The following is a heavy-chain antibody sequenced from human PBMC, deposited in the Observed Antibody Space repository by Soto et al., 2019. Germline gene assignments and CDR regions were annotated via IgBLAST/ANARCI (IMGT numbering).Heavy chain of an antibody. D-gene: IGHD3-22*01. V-gene: IGHV1-3*01. Sequence: GASVKVSCKASGYTFTSYAMHWVRQAPGQRLEWMGWINAGNGNTKYSQKFQGRVTMTRDTSTSTVYMELSSLRSEDTAVYYCARDPHYYDSSGIVDPWGQGTXVTXSS. CDR3: ARDPHYYDSSGIVDP. J-gene: IGHJ5*02. CDR2: INAGNGNT. CDR1: GYTFTSYA.